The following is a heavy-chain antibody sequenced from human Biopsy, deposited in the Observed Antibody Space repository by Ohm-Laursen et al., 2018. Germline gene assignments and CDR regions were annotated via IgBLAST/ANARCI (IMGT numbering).Heavy chain of an antibody. Sequence: SETLSLTWAVSGESFNGYYWSWIRQTPGKGLEWIGEINHSGRTNYNPSLKSRVTISVDTSKNQFSLKVRSVTAADTAVYYCVRGVDYYDPYHYYALDVSGQGTTVTVSS. CDR2: INHSGRT. CDR3: VRGVDYYDPYHYYALDV. D-gene: IGHD3-22*01. CDR1: GESFNGYY. V-gene: IGHV4-34*01. J-gene: IGHJ6*02.